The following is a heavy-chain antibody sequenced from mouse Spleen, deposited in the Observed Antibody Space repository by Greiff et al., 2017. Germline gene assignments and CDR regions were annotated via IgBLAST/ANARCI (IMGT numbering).Heavy chain of an antibody. D-gene: IGHD2-10*02. CDR3: AMYGNRRCYAMDY. Sequence: EVNLVESGPGLVKPSQSLSLTCTVTGYSITSDYAWNWIRQFPGNKLEWMGYISYSGSTSYNPSLKSRISITRDTSKNQFFLQLNSVTTEDTATYYCAMYGNRRCYAMDYWGQGTSVTVSS. J-gene: IGHJ4*01. CDR1: GYSITSDYA. V-gene: IGHV3-2*02. CDR2: ISYSGST.